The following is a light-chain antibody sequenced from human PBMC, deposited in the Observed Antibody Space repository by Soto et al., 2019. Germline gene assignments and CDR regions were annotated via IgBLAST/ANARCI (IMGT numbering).Light chain of an antibody. V-gene: IGKV3-11*01. CDR3: QVRSNLPTWP. CDR2: DAS. Sequence: IVLSLSPATLSLSPGDRATLSCRASQSVSNFLAWYQQKPGQAPRLLIYDASNRATGIPARFSGGGSGTDFTLTISSLEPEDFAVYYCQVRSNLPTWPFGQGTIVDIK. CDR1: QSVSNF. J-gene: IGKJ1*01.